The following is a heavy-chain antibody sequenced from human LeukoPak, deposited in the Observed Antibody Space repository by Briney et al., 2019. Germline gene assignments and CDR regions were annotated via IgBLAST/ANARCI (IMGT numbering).Heavy chain of an antibody. V-gene: IGHV3-23*01. D-gene: IGHD5-18*01. J-gene: IGHJ4*02. CDR2: ISGSGGST. Sequence: GGPLRLSCAASGFTFSSYGMSWVRQTPGKGLDWVSSISGSGGSTYYADSVKGRFTISRDDSKNTLYLQMNSLRAEDTAVYYCAKLSGGGYSYGYTATFDYWGQGTLVTVSS. CDR1: GFTFSSYG. CDR3: AKLSGGGYSYGYTATFDY.